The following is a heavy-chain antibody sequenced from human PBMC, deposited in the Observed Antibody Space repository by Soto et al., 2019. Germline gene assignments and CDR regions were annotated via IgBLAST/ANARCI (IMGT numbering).Heavy chain of an antibody. J-gene: IGHJ4*02. D-gene: IGHD6-19*01. CDR2: LSDSGDRT. CDR3: YLCSSDFDY. CDR1: GFSFISYA. Sequence: EVHLLESGGGLVQPGGSLRLSCAASGFSFISYAMSWVRQAPGQGLEWFSGLSDSGDRTFYADSVKGRFTISRDNSKNTLHLQMSTLRAEDTAVYYCYLCSSDFDYWGQGTLVTVSS. V-gene: IGHV3-23*01.